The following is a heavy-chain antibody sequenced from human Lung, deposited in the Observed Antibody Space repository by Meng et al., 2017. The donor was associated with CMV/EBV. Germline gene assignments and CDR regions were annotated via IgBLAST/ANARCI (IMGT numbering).Heavy chain of an antibody. CDR1: GLTFRDAW. J-gene: IGHJ4*03. D-gene: IGHD2-2*01. Sequence: GESLKISCSVSGLTFRDAWMSWVRQAPGKGLEWVCRFKTNTGAGTMDYAAPVKGRFTISRDISKNTLYLQMDSLKTEDTGMYYCIWHTTTSCYFDLWGPGTLVTFSS. V-gene: IGHV3-15*01. CDR3: IWHTTTSCYFDL. CDR2: FKTNTGAGTM.